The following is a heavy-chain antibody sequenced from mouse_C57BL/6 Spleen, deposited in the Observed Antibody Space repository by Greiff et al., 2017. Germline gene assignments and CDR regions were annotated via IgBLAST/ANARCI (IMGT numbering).Heavy chain of an antibody. CDR2: IYPGDGDT. CDR1: GYAFSSSW. V-gene: IGHV1-82*01. Sequence: VQLVESGPELVKPGASVKISCKASGYAFSSSWMNWVKQRPGKGLEWIGRIYPGDGDTNYNGKFKGKATLTADKSSSTAYMQLSSLTSEDSAVYFCARRRDYGSSYDYAMDYWGQGTSVTVSS. D-gene: IGHD1-1*01. CDR3: ARRRDYGSSYDYAMDY. J-gene: IGHJ4*01.